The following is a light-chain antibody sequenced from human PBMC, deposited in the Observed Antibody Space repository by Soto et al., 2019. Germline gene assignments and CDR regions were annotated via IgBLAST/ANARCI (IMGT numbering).Light chain of an antibody. CDR3: QQYNSSPYT. CDR2: DAS. CDR1: QSISSW. V-gene: IGKV1-5*01. J-gene: IGKJ2*01. Sequence: DIQMTQSPSTLSASVGDRVTITCRASQSISSWLAWYQQKPGKAPKLLIYDASSLESGVPSRFSGSGSGTEFTLTISSLQPDDFVTYYCQQYNSSPYTFGQGTKLEIK.